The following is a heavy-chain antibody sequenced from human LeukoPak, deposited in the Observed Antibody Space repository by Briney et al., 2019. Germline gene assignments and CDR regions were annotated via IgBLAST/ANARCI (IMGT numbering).Heavy chain of an antibody. V-gene: IGHV3-66*01. Sequence: GGSLRLSCAASGFTVSSNYMSWVRQAPGKGLEWVSVIYSGGSTYYADSVKGRFTISRDNSKNTLYPQMNSLRAGDTAVYYCARDRDTLATILGYWGQGTLVTVSS. D-gene: IGHD5-12*01. J-gene: IGHJ4*02. CDR2: IYSGGST. CDR1: GFTVSSNY. CDR3: ARDRDTLATILGY.